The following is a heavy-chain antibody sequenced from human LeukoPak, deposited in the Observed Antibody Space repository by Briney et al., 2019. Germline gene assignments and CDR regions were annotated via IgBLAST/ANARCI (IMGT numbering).Heavy chain of an antibody. J-gene: IGHJ4*02. CDR2: IIPIFGTA. CDR3: AIARSSSSPLPLDY. D-gene: IGHD6-6*01. CDR1: GYTFTSYG. V-gene: IGHV1-69*13. Sequence: ASAKVSCKASGYTFTSYGISWVRQAPGQGLEWMGGIIPIFGTANYAQKFQGRVTITADESTSTAYMELSSLRSEDTAVYYCAIARSSSSPLPLDYWGQGTLVTVSS.